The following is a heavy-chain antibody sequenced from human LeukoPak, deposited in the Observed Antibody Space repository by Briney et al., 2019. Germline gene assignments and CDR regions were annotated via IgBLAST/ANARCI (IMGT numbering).Heavy chain of an antibody. V-gene: IGHV3-30*01. CDR1: GFTFSSYA. CDR3: ARPPPGGHTHYYYYMDV. J-gene: IGHJ6*03. CDR2: ISYDGSNK. Sequence: PGGSLRLSCAASGFTFSSYAMHWVRQAPGKGLEWVAVISYDGSNKYYADSVKGRFTISRDNSKNTLYLQMNSLRAEDTAVYYCARPPPGGHTHYYYYMDVWGKGTTVTVSS. D-gene: IGHD3-10*01.